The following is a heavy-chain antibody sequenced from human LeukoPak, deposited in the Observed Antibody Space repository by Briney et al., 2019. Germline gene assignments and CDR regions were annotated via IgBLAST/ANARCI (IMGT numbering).Heavy chain of an antibody. J-gene: IGHJ4*02. CDR2: IYYSGIT. D-gene: IGHD5-18*01. CDR1: GGSINTYY. V-gene: IGHV4-59*01. Sequence: SETLSLTCTVSGGSINTYYWSWIRQPPGKGLEWIGYIYYSGITKYNPSLKSRVTISVDTSKNQFSLKLSSVTAADTALYYCVRGGYGSLTFDYWAREPWSPSPQ. CDR3: VRGGYGSLTFDY.